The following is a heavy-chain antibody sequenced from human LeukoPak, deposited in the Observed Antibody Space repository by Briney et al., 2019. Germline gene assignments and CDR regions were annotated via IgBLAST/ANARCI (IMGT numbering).Heavy chain of an antibody. CDR3: AKDRYDTSVRPYYYAMDV. CDR2: ITGSSDSV. V-gene: IGHV3-23*01. J-gene: IGHJ6*02. Sequence: GGSLRLSCAASGFIFNTYPMTWVRQAPRKGLEWVSYITGSSDSVYYADAVKGRFTISRDNSENTLYLQMNSLRAEDTAIYYCAKDRYDTSVRPYYYAMDVWGQGTTVIVSS. D-gene: IGHD3-22*01. CDR1: GFIFNTYP.